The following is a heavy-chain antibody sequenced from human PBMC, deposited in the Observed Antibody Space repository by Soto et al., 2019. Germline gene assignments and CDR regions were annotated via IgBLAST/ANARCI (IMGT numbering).Heavy chain of an antibody. CDR3: ARDLYGNLYGDHYYYYGMDV. Sequence: QVQLVQSGAEVKKPGSSVKVSCKASGGTFSSYTISWVRQAPGQGLEWMGRIIPILGIANYAQKFQGRVTITADKSTNTAYMELSSLRSEDTAVYYCARDLYGNLYGDHYYYYGMDVWGQGTTVTVSS. J-gene: IGHJ6*02. CDR1: GGTFSSYT. CDR2: IIPILGIA. D-gene: IGHD4-17*01. V-gene: IGHV1-69*08.